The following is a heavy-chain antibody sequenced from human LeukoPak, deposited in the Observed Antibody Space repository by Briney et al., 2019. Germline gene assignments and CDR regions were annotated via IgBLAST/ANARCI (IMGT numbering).Heavy chain of an antibody. CDR1: RFTFSRYG. Sequence: PRGSLRLSCAASRFTFSRYGMHWVRQAPGKGLEWVAFIRYDGSNEYYADSVKGRFTISRDNSKNTLYLQMNSLRAEDTALYYCAKGQETESRLDSWGQGTLVTVSS. CDR2: IRYDGSNE. J-gene: IGHJ4*02. CDR3: AKGQETESRLDS. V-gene: IGHV3-30*02. D-gene: IGHD1-1*01.